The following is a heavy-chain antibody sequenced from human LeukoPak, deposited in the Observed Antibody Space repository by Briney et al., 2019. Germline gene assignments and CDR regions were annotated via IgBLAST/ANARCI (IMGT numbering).Heavy chain of an antibody. J-gene: IGHJ6*02. CDR3: ARGLDTAYGMDV. D-gene: IGHD5-18*01. CDR1: GYTFTNYG. Sequence: ASVKVSCKASGYTFTNYGISWVRQAPGQGLEWMGWINAYNGNTNYAQKLQGRVTMTTDTSTSTAYMELSSLRSEDTAVYYCARGLDTAYGMDVWGQGTTVTVSS. CDR2: INAYNGNT. V-gene: IGHV1-18*01.